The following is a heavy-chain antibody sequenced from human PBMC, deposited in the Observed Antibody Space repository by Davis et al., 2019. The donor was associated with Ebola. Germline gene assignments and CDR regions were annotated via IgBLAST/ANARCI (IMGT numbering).Heavy chain of an antibody. CDR2: IKEDGSAT. V-gene: IGHV3-7*01. Sequence: PGGSLRLSCAASGVMFSRYWMSWVRQAPGKGLEWVANIKEDGSATNYVDSVKGRFTISRDNAKKSLYLQLNSLRADDTAMYYCARSNGIDFWSGQRRGYFDYWGQGTLVTVSS. CDR1: GVMFSRYW. D-gene: IGHD3-3*01. CDR3: ARSNGIDFWSGQRRGYFDY. J-gene: IGHJ4*02.